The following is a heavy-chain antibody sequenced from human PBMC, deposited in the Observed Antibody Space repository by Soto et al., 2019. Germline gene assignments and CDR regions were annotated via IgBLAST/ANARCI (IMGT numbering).Heavy chain of an antibody. CDR2: ITGSGGST. CDR1: GFTLSSYS. CDR3: AKEGDLIGYNYGSCFDY. D-gene: IGHD5-18*01. Sequence: ESLKISCAASGFTLSSYSMSWVRQAPWKGLEWVSAITGSGGSTYYADSVKGRFTISRDNSKNTLYLQMNSLRAEDTAVYYCAKEGDLIGYNYGSCFDYWGQGTLVTVSS. J-gene: IGHJ4*02. V-gene: IGHV3-23*01.